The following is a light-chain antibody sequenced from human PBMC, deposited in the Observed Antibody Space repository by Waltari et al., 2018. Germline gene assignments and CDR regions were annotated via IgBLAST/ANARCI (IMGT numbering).Light chain of an antibody. CDR2: DAT. CDR1: QGIRSD. V-gene: IGKV1-6*01. Sequence: AIQMTQSPSSLSASVGDRVTITCRASQGIRSDLDWYQQKPGKAPKLLIYDATSLQSGVPSRFSGSGSGTDFTLTISSLQPEDFATYYCLQDYTYPYTFGQGTKLEIK. J-gene: IGKJ2*01. CDR3: LQDYTYPYT.